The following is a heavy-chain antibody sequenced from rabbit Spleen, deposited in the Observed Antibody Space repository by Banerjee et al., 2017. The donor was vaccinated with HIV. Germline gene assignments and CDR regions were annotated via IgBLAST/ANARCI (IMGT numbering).Heavy chain of an antibody. Sequence: QSLEESGGDLVKPGASLTLTCTASGFSFSSSYYMCWVRQAPGKGLEWIGCIAAGNTGSTYYASWAKGRFTISNTSSTTVTLQATGLTVADTATYFCARDTSSSFSSYGMDLWGQGTLVTVS. CDR2: IAAGNTGST. V-gene: IGHV1S40*01. CDR3: ARDTSSSFSSYGMDL. CDR1: GFSFSSSYY. D-gene: IGHD1-1*01. J-gene: IGHJ6*01.